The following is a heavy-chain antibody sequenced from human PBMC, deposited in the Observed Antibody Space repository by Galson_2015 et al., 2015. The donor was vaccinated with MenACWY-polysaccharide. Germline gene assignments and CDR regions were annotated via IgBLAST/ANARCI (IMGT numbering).Heavy chain of an antibody. Sequence: CAISGDSVSSDSAAWNWIRESPSRGLEWLGRTYYRSKWNNDYAVSVKSRITITPDTSNNQVSLQLLSVTPEDTGVYFCAREPKQIPSPYSYYFYMDVWGKGNPGHRLF. CDR2: TYYRSKWNN. CDR1: GDSVSSDSAA. V-gene: IGHV6-1*01. CDR3: AREPKQIPSPYSYYFYMDV. J-gene: IGHJ6*03. D-gene: IGHD2-2*01.